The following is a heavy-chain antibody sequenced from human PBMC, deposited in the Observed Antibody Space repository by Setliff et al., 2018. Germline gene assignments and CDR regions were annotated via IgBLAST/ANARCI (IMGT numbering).Heavy chain of an antibody. CDR1: GFTLSPYA. J-gene: IGHJ4*02. CDR2: IYSGDRDT. CDR3: AKPQLELRWGFES. V-gene: IGHV3-23*03. Sequence: GESLKISCAASGFTLSPYAMSWVRQAPGKGLEWVSTIYSGDRDTFYTDSVKGRFTIFRDGSKNTLYLQMTSLRAEDTAVYYCAKPQLELRWGFESWGQGTLVTVSS. D-gene: IGHD1-7*01.